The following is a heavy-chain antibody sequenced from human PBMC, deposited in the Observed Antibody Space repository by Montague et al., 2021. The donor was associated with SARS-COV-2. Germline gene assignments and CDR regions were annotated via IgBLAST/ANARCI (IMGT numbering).Heavy chain of an antibody. CDR1: GFTFTSYS. Sequence: SLRLSCAASGFTFTSYSMHWVRQAPGKGLEWLATVSFNGAKQYYADSVNGRFTISRDNSKNTLFLQMNSLRAEDTAVYFCARVKTGSYVRIDFWGQGTLVTVSS. V-gene: IGHV3-30*04. CDR3: ARVKTGSYVRIDF. CDR2: VSFNGAKQ. J-gene: IGHJ4*02. D-gene: IGHD1-1*01.